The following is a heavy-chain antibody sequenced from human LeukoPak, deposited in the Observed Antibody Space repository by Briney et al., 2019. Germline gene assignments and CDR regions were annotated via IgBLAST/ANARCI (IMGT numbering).Heavy chain of an antibody. D-gene: IGHD3-22*01. V-gene: IGHV3-74*01. CDR2: INTDGSST. J-gene: IGHJ4*02. CDR3: ARVSAIDYYDSSGYYS. CDR1: GFTFSNYW. Sequence: PGGSLRHSCAASGFTFSNYWMHWVRQAPGKGLVWVSRINTDGSSTSYADSVKGRFTISRDNAKNTLYLQMNSLRAEDTAVYYCARVSAIDYYDSSGYYSWGQGTLVTVSS.